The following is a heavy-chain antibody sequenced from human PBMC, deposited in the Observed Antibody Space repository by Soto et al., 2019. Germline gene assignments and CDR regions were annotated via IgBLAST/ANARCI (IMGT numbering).Heavy chain of an antibody. CDR1: GFTFNNYA. V-gene: IGHV3-23*01. CDR2: ISGGGDTT. Sequence: EVQLLESGGGLVQPGGSLRLSCAASGFTFNNYAMTWVRQAPGTGLEWVSAISGGGDTTSYADAVKGRFTVSLDGSKNTLYLQMSSLRAEDTALYYCAKGRGGSGSLPPRVDFWGQGTLVTVSS. J-gene: IGHJ4*02. CDR3: AKGRGGSGSLPPRVDF. D-gene: IGHD3-10*01.